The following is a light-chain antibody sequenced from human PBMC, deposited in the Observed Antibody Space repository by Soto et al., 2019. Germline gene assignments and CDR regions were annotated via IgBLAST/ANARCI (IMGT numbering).Light chain of an antibody. Sequence: QSALTQPRSVSGSPGQSVTISCTGTSSDVGGYNYVSWYQQHPGKAPKLMIFDVSKRPSGVPDRFSGSKSGNTASLTISGLAAEDEADYYCCSYAGSYVVFGGGTKVTVL. CDR2: DVS. J-gene: IGLJ2*01. CDR3: CSYAGSYVV. V-gene: IGLV2-11*01. CDR1: SSDVGGYNY.